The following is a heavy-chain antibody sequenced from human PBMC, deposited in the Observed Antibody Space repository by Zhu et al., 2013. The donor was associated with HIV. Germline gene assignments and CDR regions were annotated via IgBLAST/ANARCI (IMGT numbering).Heavy chain of an antibody. V-gene: IGHV1-2*02. Sequence: QVQLVQSGAEVKKPGASVKVSCKASGYTFTGYYMHWVRQAPGQGLEWMGWINPNSGGTNYAQKFQGRVTMTRDTSISTAYMELSRLRSDDTAVYYCARDSLLTIIAAQTSHYGMGVWGQGTTVTVSS. CDR2: INPNSGGT. CDR1: GYTFTGYY. D-gene: IGHD6-6*01. J-gene: IGHJ6*02. CDR3: ARDSLLTIIAAQTSHYGMGV.